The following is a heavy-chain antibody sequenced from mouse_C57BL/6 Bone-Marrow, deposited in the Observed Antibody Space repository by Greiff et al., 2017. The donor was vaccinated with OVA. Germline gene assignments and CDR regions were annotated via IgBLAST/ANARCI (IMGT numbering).Heavy chain of an antibody. D-gene: IGHD1-1*01. J-gene: IGHJ1*03. V-gene: IGHV1-52*01. CDR2: IDPSDSET. CDR1: GYTFTSYW. CDR3: ASGYYGSRKWYFDV. Sequence: QVQLQQPGAELVRPGSSVKLSCTASGYTFTSYWMHWVKQRPIQGLEWIGNIDPSDSETHYNQKFKDKATLTVDKSSSTTYMQLSSLTSEDSAVYYCASGYYGSRKWYFDVWGTGTTVTVSS.